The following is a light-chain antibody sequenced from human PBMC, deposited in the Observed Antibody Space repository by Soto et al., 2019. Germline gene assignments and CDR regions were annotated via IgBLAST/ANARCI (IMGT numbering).Light chain of an antibody. Sequence: DIQMTQSPSTLSVSVGDRVTITCRASQTISSWLDWYQQKPGKAPKLLIYKASTLKSGVPSRLSGSGYGTDFTITITSMQTEDFGTYYCHQTYSKTQTFGQGTKVDIK. CDR2: KAS. J-gene: IGKJ1*01. V-gene: IGKV1-5*03. CDR3: HQTYSKTQT. CDR1: QTISSW.